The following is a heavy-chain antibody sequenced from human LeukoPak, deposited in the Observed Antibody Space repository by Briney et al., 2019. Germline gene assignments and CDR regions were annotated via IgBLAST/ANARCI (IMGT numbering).Heavy chain of an antibody. J-gene: IGHJ3*01. CDR3: ARGYRIVDLFCALL. D-gene: IGHD1-26*01. CDR1: GFTFSSYW. CDR2: IKQDGSEK. V-gene: IGHV3-7*01. Sequence: GGSLRLSCAASGFTFSSYWMSWVRQAPGKGLEWVANIKQDGSEKYYVDSVKGRFTISRDNAKNSLFLQMNSLRAEDTAVYYCARGYRIVDLFCALLWGQGTMVTVSS.